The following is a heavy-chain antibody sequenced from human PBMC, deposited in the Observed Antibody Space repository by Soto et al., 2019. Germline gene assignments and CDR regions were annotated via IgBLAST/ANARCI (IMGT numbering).Heavy chain of an antibody. CDR2: IIPIFGTA. CDR3: AREGAITMTTDHYYYYGMDV. D-gene: IGHD3-22*01. Sequence: QVQLVQSGAEVKKPGSSVKVSRKASGGTFSSYAISWVRQAPGQGLEWMGGIIPIFGTANYAQKFQGRVTITADESTRTAYMELSSLRSEDTAVYYCAREGAITMTTDHYYYYGMDVWGQGTTVTVSS. J-gene: IGHJ6*02. V-gene: IGHV1-69*01. CDR1: GGTFSSYA.